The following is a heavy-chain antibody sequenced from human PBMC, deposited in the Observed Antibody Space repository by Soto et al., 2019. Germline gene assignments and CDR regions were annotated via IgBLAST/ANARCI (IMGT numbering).Heavy chain of an antibody. CDR1: GGTFSTYA. Sequence: SVKVSCKASGGTFSTYAIDWVRQAPGQGLEWMGGIIPLFGTAKYAQNFQGRITITADESTNTAYMELRSLRSQDTAVYYCARGVHYDSSGYYYFYWGQGTLVTVSS. J-gene: IGHJ4*02. D-gene: IGHD3-22*01. CDR2: IIPLFGTA. V-gene: IGHV1-69*13. CDR3: ARGVHYDSSGYYYFY.